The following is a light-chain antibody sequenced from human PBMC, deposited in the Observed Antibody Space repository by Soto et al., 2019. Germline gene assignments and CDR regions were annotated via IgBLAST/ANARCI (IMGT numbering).Light chain of an antibody. CDR2: WAS. CDR1: QGVLYSSNNKNY. V-gene: IGKV4-1*01. CDR3: QQYYSTLTWT. J-gene: IGKJ1*01. Sequence: DIVMTQSPDSLAVSLGERATINCKSSQGVLYSSNNKNYLAWYQQKPGQPPKLLIYWASTRESGVPDRFSGSGSVTDFTLTISSLQAEDVAVYYCQQYYSTLTWTFGQGTKVDIK.